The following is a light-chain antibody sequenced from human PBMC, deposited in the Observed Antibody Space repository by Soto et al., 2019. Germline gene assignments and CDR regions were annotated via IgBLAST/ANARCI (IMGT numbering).Light chain of an antibody. J-gene: IGKJ5*01. Sequence: DIEMTQSPSTLYASVGYRFTITCLASQSISSWLAWYRHKPGKAPKLLIYKASSLESGVPSRFSGSGSGTEFTFPISRLHTDDFATYYCQRYNIYRPFGQGTRLEIK. CDR3: QRYNIYRP. CDR1: QSISSW. CDR2: KAS. V-gene: IGKV1-5*03.